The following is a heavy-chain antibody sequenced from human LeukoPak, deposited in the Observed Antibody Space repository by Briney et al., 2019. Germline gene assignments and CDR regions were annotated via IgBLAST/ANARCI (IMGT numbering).Heavy chain of an antibody. V-gene: IGHV3-53*01. D-gene: IGHD2-2*01. J-gene: IGHJ4*02. Sequence: GGSLRLSCAAPGFIVSNYYMNWVRQAPGKGLECVSVIYNGGATYYADSVKGRFTISRDNSKNTLYLQMNGLRAEDTAVYFCAREFGSGTFDWGQGTLVTVSS. CDR1: GFIVSNYY. CDR2: IYNGGAT. CDR3: AREFGSGTFD.